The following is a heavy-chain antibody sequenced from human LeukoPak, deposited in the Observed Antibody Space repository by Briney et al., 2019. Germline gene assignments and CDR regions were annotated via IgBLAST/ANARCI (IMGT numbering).Heavy chain of an antibody. J-gene: IGHJ4*02. V-gene: IGHV1-18*01. D-gene: IGHD6-6*01. Sequence: ASVKVSCKASGYTFTSYGISWVRQAPGQGLEWMGWISAYNGNTKYAQKLQGRVTMTTDTSTSTAYMELRSLRADDTAVYYCARAAEYTTDFDYWGQGTLVTVSS. CDR2: ISAYNGNT. CDR1: GYTFTSYG. CDR3: ARAAEYTTDFDY.